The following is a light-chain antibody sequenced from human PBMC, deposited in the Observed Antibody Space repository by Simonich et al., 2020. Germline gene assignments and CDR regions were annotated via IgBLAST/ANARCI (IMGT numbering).Light chain of an antibody. Sequence: TVVTQEPSLTVSPGGTVTLTCASSTGAVTSGYYPNWFQQKPGQAHRAMIYSTSNKTTLTTARFSGSRLGGKAALTLSGGQPEDEAEYYCLLYYGGAQVFGGGTKLTVL. CDR1: TGAVTSGYY. CDR2: STS. J-gene: IGLJ2*01. CDR3: LLYYGGAQV. V-gene: IGLV7-43*01.